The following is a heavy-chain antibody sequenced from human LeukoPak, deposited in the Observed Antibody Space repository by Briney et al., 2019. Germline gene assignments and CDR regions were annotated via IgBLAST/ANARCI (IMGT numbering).Heavy chain of an antibody. D-gene: IGHD5-18*01. V-gene: IGHV1-2*02. CDR1: GYTFTGYY. J-gene: IGHJ4*02. CDR3: AREWIQLWLPRAGYYFDY. CDR2: INPNSGGT. Sequence: AAVKVSCKASGYTFTGYYMHWARQAPGQGLEWMGWINPNSGGTNYAQKFQGRVTMTRDTSISAAYMELSRLRSDDTAVYYCAREWIQLWLPRAGYYFDYWGQGTLVTVSS.